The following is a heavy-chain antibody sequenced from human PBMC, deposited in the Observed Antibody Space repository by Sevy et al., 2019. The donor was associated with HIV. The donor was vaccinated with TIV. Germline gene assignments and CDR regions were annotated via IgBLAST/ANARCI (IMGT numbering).Heavy chain of an antibody. CDR3: AKEYGSGSSGWFDP. J-gene: IGHJ5*02. CDR2: ISWNSGSI. D-gene: IGHD3-10*01. V-gene: IGHV3-9*01. CDR1: GFTFYDYA. Sequence: GGSLRLSCAASGFTFYDYAMHWVRQAPGKGLEWVSGISWNSGSIGYADSVKGRFTISRDNAKNSLYLQMNSLRAEDTALYYCAKEYGSGSSGWFDPWGQGTLVTVSS.